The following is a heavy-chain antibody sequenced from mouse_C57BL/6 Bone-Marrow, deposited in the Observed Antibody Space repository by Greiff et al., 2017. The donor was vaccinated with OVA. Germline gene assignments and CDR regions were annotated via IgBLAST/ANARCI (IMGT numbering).Heavy chain of an antibody. CDR3: AKNWGTTVVVFDY. Sequence: VKLMESGPGLVQPSQSLSITCTVSGFSLTSYGVHWVRQSPGKGLEWLGVIWRGGSTDYNAAFMSRLSITKDNSKSQVFFKMNSLQADDTAIYYCAKNWGTTVVVFDYWGQGTTLTVSS. D-gene: IGHD1-1*01. V-gene: IGHV2-5*01. CDR1: GFSLTSYG. CDR2: IWRGGST. J-gene: IGHJ2*01.